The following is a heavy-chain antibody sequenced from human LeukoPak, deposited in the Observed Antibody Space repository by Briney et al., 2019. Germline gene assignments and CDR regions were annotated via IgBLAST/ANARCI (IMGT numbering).Heavy chain of an antibody. CDR2: IYPGDSDT. Sequence: GESLKISCKGSGFSFTNYWIGWVRQMPGEGLEWMGIIYPGDSDTRYSPSFQGQVTISADKSISTAYLQWSSLKASDTAMYYCATSVFPVVIPGVRDAFDIWGQGTMVTVSS. V-gene: IGHV5-51*01. CDR1: GFSFTNYW. CDR3: ATSVFPVVIPGVRDAFDI. J-gene: IGHJ3*02. D-gene: IGHD2-2*01.